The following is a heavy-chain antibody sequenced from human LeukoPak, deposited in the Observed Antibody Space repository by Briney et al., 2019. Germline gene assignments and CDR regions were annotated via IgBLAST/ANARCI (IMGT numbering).Heavy chain of an antibody. CDR1: GGSISSSSYY. Sequence: SETLSLTCTVSGGSISSSSYYWGWIRQPPGKGLEWIGSIYYSGSTYYNPSLKSRVTISVDTSKNQFSLKLSSVTAADTAVYYCARGLGAIKLRYFDYWGQGTLVTVSS. CDR3: ARGLGAIKLRYFDY. V-gene: IGHV4-39*07. D-gene: IGHD3-3*01. CDR2: IYYSGST. J-gene: IGHJ4*02.